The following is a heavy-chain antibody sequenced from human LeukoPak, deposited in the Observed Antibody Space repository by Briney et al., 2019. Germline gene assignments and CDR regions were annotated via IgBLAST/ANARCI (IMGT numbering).Heavy chain of an antibody. J-gene: IGHJ4*02. CDR1: GFTFDDYA. CDR2: ISWNSGSI. V-gene: IGHV3-9*01. CDR3: AKGGYGSGSYLHY. D-gene: IGHD3-10*01. Sequence: SLRLSCAASGFTFDDYAMHWVRQAPGKGLEWVSGISWNSGSIGYADSVKGRFTISRENAKNSLYLQMNSLRAEDTALYYCAKGGYGSGSYLHYWGQGSLVTVSS.